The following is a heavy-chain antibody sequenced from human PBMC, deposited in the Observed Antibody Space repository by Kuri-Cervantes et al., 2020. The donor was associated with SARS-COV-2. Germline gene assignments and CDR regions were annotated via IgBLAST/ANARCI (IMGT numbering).Heavy chain of an antibody. CDR3: AGVLKARISLYSSSSGLRYFDL. Sequence: SQTLSLTCAVSGGSFNDDYWGWIRQPPGKGLEWVGEINHRGTTSYNPSLKSRVTISVDTSKNQFSLKLSSVTVADTAVYYCAGVLKARISLYSSSSGLRYFDLWGRGTLVAVSS. J-gene: IGHJ2*01. D-gene: IGHD6-13*01. CDR2: INHRGTT. CDR1: GGSFNDDY. V-gene: IGHV4-34*01.